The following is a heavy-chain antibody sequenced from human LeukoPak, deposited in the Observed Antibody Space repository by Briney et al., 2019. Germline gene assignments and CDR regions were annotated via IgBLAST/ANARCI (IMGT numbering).Heavy chain of an antibody. V-gene: IGHV3-7*01. J-gene: IGHJ3*02. CDR1: GFAFSSYG. D-gene: IGHD3-22*01. CDR3: ARAPDLYYYDSSSHDAFDI. CDR2: IKQDGSEK. Sequence: GGSLRLSCAASGFAFSSYGMHWVRQAPGKGLEWVANIKQDGSEKYYVDSVKGRFTISRDNAKNSLYLQMNSLRAEDTAVYYCARAPDLYYYDSSSHDAFDIWGQGTMVTVSS.